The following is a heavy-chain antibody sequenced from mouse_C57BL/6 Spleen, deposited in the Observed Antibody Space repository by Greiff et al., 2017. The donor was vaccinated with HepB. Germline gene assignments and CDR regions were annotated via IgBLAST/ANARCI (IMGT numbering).Heavy chain of an antibody. CDR1: GYTFTDYE. D-gene: IGHD1-1*01. Sequence: QVHVKQSGAELVRPGASVTLSCKASGYTFTDYEMHWVKQTPVHGLEWIGAIDPETGGTAYNQKFKGKAILTADKSSSTAYMELRSLTSEDSAVYYCTIYYYGSSYNYWGQGTTLTVSS. CDR2: IDPETGGT. CDR3: TIYYYGSSYNY. J-gene: IGHJ2*01. V-gene: IGHV1-15*01.